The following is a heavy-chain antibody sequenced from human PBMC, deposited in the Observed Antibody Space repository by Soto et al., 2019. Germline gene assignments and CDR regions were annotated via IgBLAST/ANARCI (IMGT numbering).Heavy chain of an antibody. Sequence: GGSLRLSCAASGFTFSSYWMSWVRQAPGKGLEWVANIKQDGSEKYYVDSVKGRFTISRDNAKNSLYLQMNGLRAEDTAVYYCAREKYYDILTGLGYYYGMDVWGQGTTVTVSS. CDR3: AREKYYDILTGLGYYYGMDV. V-gene: IGHV3-7*01. CDR1: GFTFSSYW. J-gene: IGHJ6*02. CDR2: IKQDGSEK. D-gene: IGHD3-9*01.